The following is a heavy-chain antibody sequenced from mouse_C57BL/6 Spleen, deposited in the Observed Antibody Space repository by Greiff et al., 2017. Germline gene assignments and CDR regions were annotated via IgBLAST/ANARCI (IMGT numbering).Heavy chain of an antibody. CDR1: GYTFTSYW. CDR2: ISPGSGST. J-gene: IGHJ4*01. Sequence: QVQLQQPGAELVKPGASVKMSCKASGYTFTSYWITWVKQRPGQGLEWVGDISPGSGSTNYNEKFKSKATLTVDTSSSTAYMQLSSLTSEDSAVYYCARREDGNYVYTMDYWGQGTSVTVSS. CDR3: ARREDGNYVYTMDY. V-gene: IGHV1-55*01. D-gene: IGHD2-1*01.